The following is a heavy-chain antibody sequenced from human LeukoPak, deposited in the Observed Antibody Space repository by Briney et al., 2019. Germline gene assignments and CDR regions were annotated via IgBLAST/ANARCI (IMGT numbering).Heavy chain of an antibody. V-gene: IGHV4-39*01. CDR2: IYFSGST. Sequence: SETLSLTCTVSGGSISSSSYYWGWIRQPPGTGLEWIGSIYFSGSTYYNPSLKSRVTISVDTSKNQFSLKLGSVTAADTAVYYCARGKSNFDYWGQGTLVTVSS. J-gene: IGHJ4*02. CDR3: ARGKSNFDY. CDR1: GGSISSSSYY.